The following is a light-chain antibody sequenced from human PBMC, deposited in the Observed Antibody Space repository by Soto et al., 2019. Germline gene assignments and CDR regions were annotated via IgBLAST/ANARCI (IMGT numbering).Light chain of an antibody. Sequence: EIVLTQSPGTLSLSPGERATLSCRASQSVSSSYLAWYQQKPGQAPRLLIYDASSRATGIPDRFSGSGSATEFTLTISRLEPEDFAVYYCQQYSTSMYTFGQGTKLEIK. CDR3: QQYSTSMYT. CDR2: DAS. J-gene: IGKJ2*01. CDR1: QSVSSSY. V-gene: IGKV3-20*01.